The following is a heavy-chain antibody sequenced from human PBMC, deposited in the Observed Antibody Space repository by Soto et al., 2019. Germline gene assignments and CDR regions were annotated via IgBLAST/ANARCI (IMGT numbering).Heavy chain of an antibody. CDR3: ARRCSHSGHGFDP. CDR1: GGSISSGGYY. J-gene: IGHJ5*02. Sequence: PSETLSLTCTVSGGSISSGGYYWSWIRQHPGKGLEWIGYIYYIGSTYYNPSLKSRVTISVDTSKNQFSLKLSSVTAADTAVYYYARRCSHSGHGFDPWGQGTLVTVSS. CDR2: IYYIGST. V-gene: IGHV4-31*03. D-gene: IGHD6-19*01.